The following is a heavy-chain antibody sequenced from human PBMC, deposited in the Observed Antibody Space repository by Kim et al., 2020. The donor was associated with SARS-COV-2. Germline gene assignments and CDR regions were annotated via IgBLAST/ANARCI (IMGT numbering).Heavy chain of an antibody. CDR1: GFTFDDYG. CDR3: ARDRSSSVTYFDL. Sequence: GGSLRLSCAASGFTFDDYGMSWVRQAPGKGLEWVSGINWNGGSTGYADSVKGRFTISRDNAKNSLYLQMNSLRAEDTALYHCARDRSSSVTYFDLWGRGTLVTVSS. CDR2: INWNGGST. D-gene: IGHD6-6*01. V-gene: IGHV3-20*01. J-gene: IGHJ2*01.